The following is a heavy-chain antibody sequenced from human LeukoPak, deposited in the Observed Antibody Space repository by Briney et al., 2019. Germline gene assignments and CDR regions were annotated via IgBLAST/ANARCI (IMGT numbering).Heavy chain of an antibody. CDR1: GFTFSDYY. CDR2: ISPSSSYT. D-gene: IGHD4-17*01. CDR3: ARARGMDDYGDFRIK. Sequence: GGSLRLSCAASGFTFSDYYMSWIRQAPGKGLEWVSYISPSSSYTNYADSVKGRFTISRDNAKNSLSLQMNGLRAEDTAVYYCARARGMDDYGDFRIKWGQGTLVTVSS. J-gene: IGHJ4*02. V-gene: IGHV3-11*06.